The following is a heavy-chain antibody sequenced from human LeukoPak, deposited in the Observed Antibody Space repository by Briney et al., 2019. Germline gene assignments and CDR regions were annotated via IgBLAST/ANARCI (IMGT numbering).Heavy chain of an antibody. CDR2: IIPIFGTA. V-gene: IGHV1-69*13. D-gene: IGHD6-19*01. Sequence: GASVKVSCKASGGTFSSYAISWVRQAPGQGLEWMGGIIPIFGTANYAQKFQGRVTITADESTSTAYMDLRSLRSEDTAVYYCARRGLVDVFHAFDIWGQGTLVTASS. CDR3: ARRGLVDVFHAFDI. CDR1: GGTFSSYA. J-gene: IGHJ3*02.